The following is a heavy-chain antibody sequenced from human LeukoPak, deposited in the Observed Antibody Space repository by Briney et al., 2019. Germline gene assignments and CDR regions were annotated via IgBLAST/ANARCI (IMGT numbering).Heavy chain of an antibody. CDR3: AKDTSYYCSGGSCYSVYFQH. CDR2: ISGSVSST. V-gene: IGHV3-23*01. Sequence: GGSLRLSCAASGFTFSSYAMSWVRQAPGKGLEWVSGISGSVSSTYYADSVKGRFTISRDNSKNTLYLQMNSLRAEDTAVYYCAKDTSYYCSGGSCYSVYFQHWGQGTLVTVSS. D-gene: IGHD2-15*01. CDR1: GFTFSSYA. J-gene: IGHJ1*01.